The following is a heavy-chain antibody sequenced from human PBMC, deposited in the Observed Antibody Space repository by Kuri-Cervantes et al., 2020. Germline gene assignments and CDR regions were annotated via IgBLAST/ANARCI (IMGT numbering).Heavy chain of an antibody. V-gene: IGHV1-69*02. CDR3: ARSDYGDHLGYYGMDV. J-gene: IGHJ6*02. CDR2: IIPILGIA. CDR1: RGTFSSYT. D-gene: IGHD4-17*01. Sequence: SVKVSCKASRGTFSSYTISWVRQAPGQGLEWMGRIIPILGIANYAQKFQGRVTITADKSTSTAYMELSSLRSEDTAVYYCARSDYGDHLGYYGMDVWGQGTTVTVSS.